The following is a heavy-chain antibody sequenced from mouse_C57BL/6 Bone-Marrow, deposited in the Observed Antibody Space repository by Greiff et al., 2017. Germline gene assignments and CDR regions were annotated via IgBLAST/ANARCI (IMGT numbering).Heavy chain of an antibody. CDR2: IYPGAGGT. J-gene: IGHJ3*01. Sequence: QVQLQQSGAELVKPGASVKISCKASGYAFSSYWMNWVKQRPGKGLEWIGQIYPGAGGTNYNGKFKGKATLTADKTSSTAYMQLSSLTSEDSAVYFCARSGLLRRGCACWGEGALGTVSA. CDR1: GYAFSSYW. V-gene: IGHV1-80*01. D-gene: IGHD2-3*01. CDR3: ARSGLLRRGCAC.